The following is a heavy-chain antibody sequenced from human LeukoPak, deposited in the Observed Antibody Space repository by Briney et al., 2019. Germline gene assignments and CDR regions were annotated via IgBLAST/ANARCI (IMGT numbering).Heavy chain of an antibody. CDR3: ARTQPPPTPSPYYYYYGMDV. CDR2: IYYSGST. D-gene: IGHD2-2*01. J-gene: IGHJ6*02. CDR1: GGSISSGDYY. V-gene: IGHV4-30-4*01. Sequence: PSETLSLTCTVSGGSISSGDYYWSWIRQPPGKGLEWIGYIYYSGSTYYNPSLKSRVTISVDTSKNQFSLKLSSVTAADTAVYYCARTQPPPTPSPYYYYYGMDVWGQGTTVTVSS.